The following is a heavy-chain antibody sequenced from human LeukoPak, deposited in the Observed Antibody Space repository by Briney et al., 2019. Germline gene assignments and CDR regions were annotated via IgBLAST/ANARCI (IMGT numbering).Heavy chain of an antibody. CDR3: ARDIREVGATHYFDY. D-gene: IGHD1-26*01. Sequence: PSETLSLTCTVSGGSITSYYWSWIRQPPGEGLEYIGQIHFSGSANYNPSLESRVAMSLDASKNQFSLKVSSVTAADTAIYYCARDIREVGATHYFDYWGQGSLVTVSS. CDR1: GGSITSYY. J-gene: IGHJ4*02. CDR2: IHFSGSA. V-gene: IGHV4-59*01.